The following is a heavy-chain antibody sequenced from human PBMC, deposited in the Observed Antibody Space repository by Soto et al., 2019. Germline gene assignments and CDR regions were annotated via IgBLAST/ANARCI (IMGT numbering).Heavy chain of an antibody. J-gene: IGHJ5*02. Sequence: QVQLVQSGAEVKKPGSSVKVSCKASVDSFRSFGISWLRQAPGQGLEWMGGIIPFFGTANYAQKFQGRVTITADESTSTTYVELTSLTSEDTALYYCAREGASTSLGWFDPWGQGTLVTVSS. CDR3: AREGASTSLGWFDP. CDR1: VDSFRSFG. D-gene: IGHD1-26*01. CDR2: IIPFFGTA. V-gene: IGHV1-69*01.